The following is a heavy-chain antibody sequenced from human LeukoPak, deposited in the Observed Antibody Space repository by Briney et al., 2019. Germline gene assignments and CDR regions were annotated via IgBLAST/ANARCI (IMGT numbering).Heavy chain of an antibody. CDR1: GFTFSSYA. CDR3: VKSPSPVPAAVILDY. J-gene: IGHJ4*02. Sequence: PGGSLRLSCSASGFTFSSYAMHWVRQAPGKGLEYVSAISSNGGSTYYADSVKGRFTISRDNSKNTLYLQMSSLRAEDTAVYYCVKSPSPVPAAVILDYWGQGTLVTVSS. V-gene: IGHV3-64D*06. D-gene: IGHD2-2*01. CDR2: ISSNGGST.